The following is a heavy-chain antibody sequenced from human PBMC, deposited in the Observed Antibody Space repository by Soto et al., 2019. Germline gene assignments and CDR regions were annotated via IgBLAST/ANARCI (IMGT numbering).Heavy chain of an antibody. V-gene: IGHV6-1*01. D-gene: IGHD3-16*01. Sequence: SQTLSLTCAISGDSVSSNSAAWNWIRQSPSRGLEWLGRTYYRSKWYNDYAVSVKSRITINPDTSKNQFSLQLNSVTPEDTAVYYCAGSMITLYDYYYGMDVWGQGTTVTVSS. J-gene: IGHJ6*02. CDR3: AGSMITLYDYYYGMDV. CDR2: TYYRSKWYN. CDR1: GDSVSSNSAA.